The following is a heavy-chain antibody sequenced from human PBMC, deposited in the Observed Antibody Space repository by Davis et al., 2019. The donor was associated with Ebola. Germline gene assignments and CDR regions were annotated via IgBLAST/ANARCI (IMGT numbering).Heavy chain of an antibody. D-gene: IGHD3-3*01. CDR3: AKSGLSFGVVKYHYGMDV. J-gene: IGHJ6*04. V-gene: IGHV3-23*03. CDR1: GFTFSNAW. CDR2: IYSGAGGST. Sequence: GESLKISCAASGFTFSNAWMSWVRQAPGKGLEWVSIIYSGAGGSTYYADAVKGRFTISRDNSRSTLYLQMNSLRAEDTAVYYCAKSGLSFGVVKYHYGMDVWGKGTTVTVSS.